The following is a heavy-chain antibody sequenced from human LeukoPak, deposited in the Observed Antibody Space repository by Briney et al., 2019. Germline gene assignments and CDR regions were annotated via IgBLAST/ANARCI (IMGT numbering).Heavy chain of an antibody. CDR3: ARGRGIRYYYGMDV. D-gene: IGHD3-10*01. V-gene: IGHV4-4*02. J-gene: IGHJ6*02. Sequence: ESGPGLVKPSGTLSLTCAVSGGSISSSNWWSWVRQPPGKGLEWIGEISHSGSTNYNPSLRSRVTISVDTSKNQFSLKLSSVTAADTAVYYCARGRGIRYYYGMDVWGQGTTVTVSS. CDR2: ISHSGST. CDR1: GGSISSSNW.